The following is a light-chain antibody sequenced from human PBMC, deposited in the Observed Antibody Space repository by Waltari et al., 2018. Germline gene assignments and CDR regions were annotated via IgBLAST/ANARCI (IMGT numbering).Light chain of an antibody. J-gene: IGKJ5*01. V-gene: IGKV3-15*01. CDR3: QQYNNWPPIT. CDR1: QSVRSN. Sequence: EIVMTQSPATLSVSPGERATLSCRASQSVRSNLAWYQQKPGQAPRLLIYGASTKATGIPARCSGSGSGTEFTLTISGLQSEDFAVYYCQQYNNWPPITFGQGTRLEIK. CDR2: GAS.